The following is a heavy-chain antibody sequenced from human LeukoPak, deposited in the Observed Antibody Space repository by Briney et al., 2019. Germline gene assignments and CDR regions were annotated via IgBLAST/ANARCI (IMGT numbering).Heavy chain of an antibody. CDR1: GFTFSSYS. CDR3: AREGSIHDYRFDY. D-gene: IGHD4-11*01. Sequence: GGSLRLSCAASGFTFSSYSMNWVRQAPGKGLEWVSYISSSSSTIYYADSVKGRFTISRDNAKNSLCLQMNSLRAEDTAVYYCAREGSIHDYRFDYWGQGTLVTVSS. V-gene: IGHV3-48*01. J-gene: IGHJ4*02. CDR2: ISSSSSTI.